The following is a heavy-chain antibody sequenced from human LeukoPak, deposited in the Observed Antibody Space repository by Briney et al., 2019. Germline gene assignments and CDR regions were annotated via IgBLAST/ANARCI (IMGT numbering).Heavy chain of an antibody. CDR1: GGSISSYY. J-gene: IGHJ3*02. D-gene: IGHD3-22*01. CDR3: ARAQYYYDSSGYQESDAFDI. V-gene: IGHV4-59*01. Sequence: SETLSLTCTVSGGSISSYYWSWIRQPPGKGLEWIGYIYYSGSTNYNPSLKSRVTTSVDTSKNQFSLKLSSVTAADTAVYYCARAQYYYDSSGYQESDAFDIWGQGTMVTVSS. CDR2: IYYSGST.